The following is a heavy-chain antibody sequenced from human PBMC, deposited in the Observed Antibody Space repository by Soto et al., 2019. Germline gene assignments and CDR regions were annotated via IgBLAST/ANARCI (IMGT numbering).Heavy chain of an antibody. V-gene: IGHV4-39*02. J-gene: IGHJ4*02. CDR1: GDSIRSGTYS. D-gene: IGHD2-2*01. CDR3: ARVPDY. CDR2: FWSTGAT. Sequence: SETLSLTCTVSGDSIRSGTYSWDWLRQSPGKGLEWIGCFWSTGATYYNPSLKGRLTISLDTSKNQFSLNLNSVTAADTAVYYCARVPDYWGQGILVTVSS.